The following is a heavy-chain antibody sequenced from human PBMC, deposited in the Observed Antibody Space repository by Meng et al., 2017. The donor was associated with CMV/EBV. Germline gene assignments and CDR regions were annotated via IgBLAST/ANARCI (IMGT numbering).Heavy chain of an antibody. D-gene: IGHD2-15*01. CDR3: TRNGFPEGGYYFDY. Sequence: QVQLVQSGAEVKKPGSSVKVSCKASGGTSNTYAISWVRQGPDQGLGWMGRIIPVLGIAIYAQKFQGRVIITAEKSTSTAYMELSSLRSEDTAMYYCTRNGFPEGGYYFDYWGQGTLVTVSS. V-gene: IGHV1-69*02. CDR2: IIPVLGIA. CDR1: GGTSNTYA. J-gene: IGHJ4*02.